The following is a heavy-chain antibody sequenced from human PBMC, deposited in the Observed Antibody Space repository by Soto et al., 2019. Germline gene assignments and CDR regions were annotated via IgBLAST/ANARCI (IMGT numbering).Heavy chain of an antibody. V-gene: IGHV3-48*01. CDR2: ISSSSSTI. CDR1: GFTFSSYS. CDR3: ARAVGGGDFWSGYYPPPLFDY. Sequence: GGSLRLSCAASGFTFSSYSMNWVRQAPGKGLEWVSYISSSSSTIYYADSVKGRFTISRDNAKNSLYLQMNSLRAEDTAWYYCARAVGGGDFWSGYYPPPLFDYWGQGTLVTVSS. J-gene: IGHJ4*02. D-gene: IGHD3-3*01.